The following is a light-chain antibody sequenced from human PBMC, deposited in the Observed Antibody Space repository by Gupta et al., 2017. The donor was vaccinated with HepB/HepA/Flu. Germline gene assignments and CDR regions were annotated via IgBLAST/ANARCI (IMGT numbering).Light chain of an antibody. J-gene: IGKJ4*01. CDR2: AAS. CDR1: QGITRF. Sequence: IHLTQSPSFLSASVGDRVTITCRASQGITRFLALYQQKPGNAPKLLIYAASVLQSGVPSRFSGSGSGTEFTLTISSLQPEDFATYYCQQLNTSPLTFGGGTKVEIK. CDR3: QQLNTSPLT. V-gene: IGKV1-9*01.